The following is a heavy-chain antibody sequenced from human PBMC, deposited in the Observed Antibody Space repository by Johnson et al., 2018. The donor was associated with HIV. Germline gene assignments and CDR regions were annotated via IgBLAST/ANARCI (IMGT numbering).Heavy chain of an antibody. V-gene: IGHV3-7*01. Sequence: VQLVESGGGLVQPGGSLRLSCAASGLTFSDHYMSWIRQAPGKGLEWVANIKQDGSEKYYVDSVKGRFTISRDNAKNSLYLQMNSLRAEDTAVYYCAKSAPGYDSSGYRNAFDIWGQGTMVTVSS. CDR3: AKSAPGYDSSGYRNAFDI. D-gene: IGHD3-22*01. CDR2: IKQDGSEK. CDR1: GLTFSDHY. J-gene: IGHJ3*02.